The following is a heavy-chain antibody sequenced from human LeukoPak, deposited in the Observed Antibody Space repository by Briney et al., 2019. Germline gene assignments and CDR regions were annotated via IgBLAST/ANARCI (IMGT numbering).Heavy chain of an antibody. CDR2: INPNSGGT. J-gene: IGHJ6*02. CDR1: GYTFTGYY. V-gene: IGHV1-2*04. D-gene: IGHD2-15*01. Sequence: GASVKVSCKASGYTFTGYYMHWVRQAPGQGLEWMGWINPNSGGTNYAQKFQGWVTMTRDTSISTAYMELSRLRSDDTAVYYCARDLRSSAIVVVVAVPDGMDVWGQGTTVTVSS. CDR3: ARDLRSSAIVVVVAVPDGMDV.